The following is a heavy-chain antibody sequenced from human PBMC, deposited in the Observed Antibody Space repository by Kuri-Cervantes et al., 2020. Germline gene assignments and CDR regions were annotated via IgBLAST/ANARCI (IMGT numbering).Heavy chain of an antibody. CDR2: ISAYNGDT. CDR1: GGTFSSYA. CDR3: AVQFRDSNWFDP. V-gene: IGHV1-18*01. D-gene: IGHD5-24*01. Sequence: ASVKVSCKASGGTFSSYAISWVRQAPGQGLEWMGWISAYNGDTNYAQKLQGRVTMTTDTSTSTAYMELRSLRSDDTAVYYCAVQFRDSNWFDPWGQGTLVTVSS. J-gene: IGHJ5*02.